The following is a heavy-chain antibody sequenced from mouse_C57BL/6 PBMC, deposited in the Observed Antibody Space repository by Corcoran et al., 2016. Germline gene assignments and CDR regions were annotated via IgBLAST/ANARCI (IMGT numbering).Heavy chain of an antibody. V-gene: IGHV1-80*01. D-gene: IGHD2-10*01. Sequence: QVQLQQSGAELVKPGALVKISCKASGYAFSSYWMNWVKQRPGKGLEWIGQIYPGDGDTNYNGKFKGKATLTADKSSSTAYMQLSSLTSEDSAVYCCARASYYGNSLDYGGQGTTLTVSS. J-gene: IGHJ2*01. CDR1: GYAFSSYW. CDR3: ARASYYGNSLDY. CDR2: IYPGDGDT.